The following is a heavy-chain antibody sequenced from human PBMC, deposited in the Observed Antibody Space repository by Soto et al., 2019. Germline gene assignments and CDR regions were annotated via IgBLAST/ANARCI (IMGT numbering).Heavy chain of an antibody. J-gene: IGHJ5*02. CDR3: AREDPRGSGWYHWFDP. V-gene: IGHV1-3*01. D-gene: IGHD6-19*01. CDR1: GYPFTSYA. CDR2: INVGNGNP. Sequence: ASVKVSCKASGYPFTSYAMHCVRQAPGQRLEWMGWINVGNGNPKYSQRFQGRVTITRDTSASTAYMELSSLTSEDTAVYYCAREDPRGSGWYHWFDPWGQGTLVTVSS.